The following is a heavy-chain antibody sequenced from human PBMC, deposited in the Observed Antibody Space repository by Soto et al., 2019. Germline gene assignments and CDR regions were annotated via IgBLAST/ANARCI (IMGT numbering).Heavy chain of an antibody. CDR3: ARYRAAGYNLYYGMDV. J-gene: IGHJ6*02. CDR1: GADINTYS. CDR2: IYTSASI. Sequence: SETLSLTCSVSGADINTYSWTWIRQPSGKGLEWIGRIYTSASINYNPSLRGRVTLSVDTSTNQVSLKLASVTAADTAVYYCARYRAAGYNLYYGMDVWGQGTTVTLSS. D-gene: IGHD1-1*01. V-gene: IGHV4-4*07.